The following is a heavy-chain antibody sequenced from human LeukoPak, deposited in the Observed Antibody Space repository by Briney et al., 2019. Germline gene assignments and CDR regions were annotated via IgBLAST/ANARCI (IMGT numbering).Heavy chain of an antibody. CDR1: GFTFSSYA. CDR2: ISGSGGST. Sequence: GGSLRLSCTASGFTFSSYAMSWVRQAPGKGLEWVSAISGSGGSTYYADSVKGRFTISRDNSKNTLYLQMNNLRAEDTAVYYCAKGTRGYSYGLPDYWGQGTLVTVSS. V-gene: IGHV3-23*01. D-gene: IGHD5-18*01. J-gene: IGHJ4*02. CDR3: AKGTRGYSYGLPDY.